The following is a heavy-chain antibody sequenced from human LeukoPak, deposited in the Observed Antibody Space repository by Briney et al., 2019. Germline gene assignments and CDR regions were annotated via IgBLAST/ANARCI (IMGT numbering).Heavy chain of an antibody. D-gene: IGHD3-22*01. CDR2: ISAYNGNT. J-gene: IGHJ4*02. CDR1: GYTFTSYG. Sequence: ASVKVSCKASGYTFTSYGISWVRQAPGQELEWMGWISAYNGNTNYAQKLQGRVTMTTDTSTSTAYMELRSLRSDDTAVYYCAREPYDSSGYYPFDYWGQGTLVTVSS. V-gene: IGHV1-18*01. CDR3: AREPYDSSGYYPFDY.